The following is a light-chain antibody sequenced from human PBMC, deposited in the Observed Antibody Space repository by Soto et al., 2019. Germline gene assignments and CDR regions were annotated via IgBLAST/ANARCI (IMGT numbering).Light chain of an antibody. J-gene: IGLJ3*02. Sequence: QSALTQPASVSGSPGQSITISFTGTSSDVGGYNYVSWYQQHPGKAPKLMIYEVSNRPSGVSNRFSGSKSGNTASLAISGLQAEDEDDYYCTSYTSSSTWVFGGGTKLTVL. CDR1: SSDVGGYNY. CDR2: EVS. V-gene: IGLV2-14*01. CDR3: TSYTSSSTWV.